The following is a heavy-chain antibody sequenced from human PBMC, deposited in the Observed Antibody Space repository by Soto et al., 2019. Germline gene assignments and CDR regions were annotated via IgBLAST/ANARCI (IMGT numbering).Heavy chain of an antibody. D-gene: IGHD3-22*01. CDR2: ISWNSGSI. CDR1: GFTFEDYA. V-gene: IGHV3-9*01. Sequence: EVQLVESGGGLAHPGRSLRLSCAASGFTFEDYAMHWVRQAPGKGLEWVSGISWNSGSIGYADSVKGRFTISRDHAKSSLYLQMNSLRAEDTAFYYCVKDRTVTTRGGFDFWGQGTLVTVSS. CDR3: VKDRTVTTRGGFDF. J-gene: IGHJ4*02.